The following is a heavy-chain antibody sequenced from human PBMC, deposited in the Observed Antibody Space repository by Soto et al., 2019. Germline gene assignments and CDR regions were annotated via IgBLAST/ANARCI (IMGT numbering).Heavy chain of an antibody. D-gene: IGHD3-9*01. V-gene: IGHV3-74*01. J-gene: IGHJ4*02. Sequence: GGSLRLSCAASGFTFNNYWMHWVRQAPGKGLVWVSRINDQGSSPSYADSVKGRFTISRDNAKNTLYLQMNSLRAEDTAVYYCAKDVLRYFDWLFNFDFWGQGTLVTVSS. CDR1: GFTFNNYW. CDR2: INDQGSSP. CDR3: AKDVLRYFDWLFNFDF.